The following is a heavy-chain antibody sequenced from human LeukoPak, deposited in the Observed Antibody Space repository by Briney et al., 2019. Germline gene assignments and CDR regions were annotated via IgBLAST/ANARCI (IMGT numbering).Heavy chain of an antibody. Sequence: ASVKVSCKASGYTFTGYYIHWVRQAPGQGLEWMGWISPDSGATNSAQKFQGRVTMTRDTSISTAYMELSSLRSDDTAVYFCVRERYSTSSGPLDYWGQGTLVTVSS. D-gene: IGHD6-6*01. V-gene: IGHV1-2*02. CDR1: GYTFTGYY. CDR2: ISPDSGAT. J-gene: IGHJ4*02. CDR3: VRERYSTSSGPLDY.